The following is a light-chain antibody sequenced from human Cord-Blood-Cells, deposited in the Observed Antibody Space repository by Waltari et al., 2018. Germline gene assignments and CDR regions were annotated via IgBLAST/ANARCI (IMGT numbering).Light chain of an antibody. CDR3: QQRSNWPPLVT. CDR1: QSVSSS. CDR2: DAS. J-gene: IGKJ4*01. Sequence: EIVLTQSPATLSLSPGERATLSCRASQSVSSSLAWYQQKPGQASRLLIYDASNRATGIPARFSGSGSGTDFTLTISSLEPEDFAVYYCQQRSNWPPLVTFGGGTKVEIK. V-gene: IGKV3-11*01.